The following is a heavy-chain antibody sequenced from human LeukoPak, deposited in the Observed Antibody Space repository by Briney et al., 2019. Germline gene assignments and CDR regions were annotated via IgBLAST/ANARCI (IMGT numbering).Heavy chain of an antibody. D-gene: IGHD4-17*01. CDR1: GFAFSAYS. Sequence: GGSLRLSCTASGFAFSAYSMNWVRQAPGKGLQWVSSISRDSKYIYYADSLKGRFTISRDNAKNSLYMQMNSLRAEDTAVYYCARSVTMTGIDYWGQGTLVTVSS. CDR3: ARSVTMTGIDY. CDR2: ISRDSKYI. V-gene: IGHV3-21*01. J-gene: IGHJ4*02.